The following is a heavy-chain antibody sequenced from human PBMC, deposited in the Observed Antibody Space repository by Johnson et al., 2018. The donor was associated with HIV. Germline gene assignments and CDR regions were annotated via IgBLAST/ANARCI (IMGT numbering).Heavy chain of an antibody. Sequence: VQLVESGGGVVQPGRSLRLSCAASGFTFRNYAMSWVRQAPGKGLEWVSTISCNGATTFYADSVKGRFTVSRDNSRSTLYLQVNSLRAEDTAIYYCATHLDDYGDTLTDDAFDVWGQGTMVTVSS. J-gene: IGHJ3*01. V-gene: IGHV3-23*04. CDR2: ISCNGATT. D-gene: IGHD4/OR15-4a*01. CDR3: ATHLDDYGDTLTDDAFDV. CDR1: GFTFRNYA.